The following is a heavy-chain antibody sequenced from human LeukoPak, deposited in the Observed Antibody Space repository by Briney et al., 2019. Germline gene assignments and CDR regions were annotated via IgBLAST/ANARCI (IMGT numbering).Heavy chain of an antibody. CDR3: AELGITMIGGV. D-gene: IGHD3-10*02. CDR1: EFSVGSNY. CDR2: ISSSGSYI. V-gene: IGHV3-21*01. J-gene: IGHJ6*04. Sequence: GGSLRLSCAASEFSVGSNYMTWVRQAPGKGLEWVSSISSSGSYIYNADSVKGRFTISRDNAKNSLYLQMNSLRAEDTAVYYCAELGITMIGGVWGKGTTVTISS.